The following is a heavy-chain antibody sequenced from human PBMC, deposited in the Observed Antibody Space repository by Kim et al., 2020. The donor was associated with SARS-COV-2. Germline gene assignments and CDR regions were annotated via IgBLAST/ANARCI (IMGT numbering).Heavy chain of an antibody. CDR3: ARTYSSSSPPRESYYYYYGMDV. V-gene: IGHV3-64*01. CDR1: GFTFSSYA. J-gene: IGHJ6*02. CDR2: ISSNGGST. Sequence: GGSLRLSCAASGFTFSSYAMHWVRQAPGKGMEYVSAISSNGGSTYYSNSVKGSFTISRDNSKNTLYLQMGSLRAEDMAVYYYARTYSSSSPPRESYYYYYGMDVWGQGTTVTVSS. D-gene: IGHD6-6*01.